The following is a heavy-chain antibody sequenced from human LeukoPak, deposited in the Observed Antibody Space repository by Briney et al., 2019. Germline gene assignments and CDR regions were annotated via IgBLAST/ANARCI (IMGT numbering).Heavy chain of an antibody. CDR2: IYTSGST. J-gene: IGHJ4*02. CDR3: ARLSPSSYYYGSGSYYPAD. CDR1: GGSISSYY. V-gene: IGHV4-4*07. D-gene: IGHD3-10*01. Sequence: KPSETLSLTCTVSGGSISSYYWSWIRQPAGKGLEWIGRIYTSGSTYYNPSLKSRVTISVDTSKNQFSLKLSSVTAADTAVYYCARLSPSSYYYGSGSYYPADWGQGTLVTVSS.